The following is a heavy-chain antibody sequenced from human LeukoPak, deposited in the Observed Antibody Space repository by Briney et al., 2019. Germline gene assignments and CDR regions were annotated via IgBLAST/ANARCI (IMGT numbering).Heavy chain of an antibody. V-gene: IGHV4-30-2*01. CDR3: ASPHCGGDCFSSVAFLF. Sequence: SETLSLTCTVSTGSVGSGGYSWSWIRQPPGKGREWIGYVDQSGATYYNTSVKSRISIPMDRSKNQFPLRLRSVTAADTAVYFCASPHCGGDCFSSVAFLFWGHGTMVTVSS. CDR1: TGSVGSGGYS. CDR2: VDQSGAT. D-gene: IGHD2-21*02. J-gene: IGHJ3*01.